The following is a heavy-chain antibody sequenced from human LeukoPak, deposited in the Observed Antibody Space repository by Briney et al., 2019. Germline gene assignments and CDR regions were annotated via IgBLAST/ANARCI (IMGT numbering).Heavy chain of an antibody. D-gene: IGHD3-22*01. V-gene: IGHV4-39*01. CDR2: IYYSGST. CDR3: ARHLNAPENYYDSSGYLDDAFDI. J-gene: IGHJ3*02. CDR1: GGSISSSSYY. Sequence: PSETLSLTCTVSGGSISSSSYYWGWIRQPPGKGLEWIGSIYYSGSTYYNPSLKSRVTISVDTSKNQFSLKLSSVTAADTAVYYCARHLNAPENYYDSSGYLDDAFDIWGQGTMVTVSS.